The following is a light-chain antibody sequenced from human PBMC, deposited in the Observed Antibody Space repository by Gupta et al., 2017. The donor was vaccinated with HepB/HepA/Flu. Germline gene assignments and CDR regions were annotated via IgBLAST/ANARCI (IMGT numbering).Light chain of an antibody. CDR3: QQRRNWPPLT. J-gene: IGKJ4*01. Sequence: EIVFTQSPATLSLSPGERATLSCRASQSISSYLAWYQQKPGQAPRLLIYDASNRARGIPARFSGSGSGTDFTLTISRREPEDFAVYYCQQRRNWPPLTFGGGTKVENK. CDR1: QSISSY. V-gene: IGKV3-11*01. CDR2: DAS.